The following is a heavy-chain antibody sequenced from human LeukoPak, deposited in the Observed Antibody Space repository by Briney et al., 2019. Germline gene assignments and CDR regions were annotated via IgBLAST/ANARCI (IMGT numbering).Heavy chain of an antibody. CDR2: IRYDGSNK. J-gene: IGHJ4*02. CDR1: GFTFSSYG. Sequence: GGSLRLSCAASGFTFSSYGMHWVRQAPGKGLEWVAFIRYDGSNKYYADSVKGRFTISRDNSKNTLYLQMNSLRAKDTAVYYCAKAARRWLQLFYFDYWGQGTLVTASS. V-gene: IGHV3-30*02. CDR3: AKAARRWLQLFYFDY. D-gene: IGHD5-24*01.